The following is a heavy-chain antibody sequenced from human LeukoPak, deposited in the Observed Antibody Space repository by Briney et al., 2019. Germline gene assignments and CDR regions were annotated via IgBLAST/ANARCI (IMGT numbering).Heavy chain of an antibody. V-gene: IGHV3-30*02. CDR1: GFTFSNYG. Sequence: GGSLRLSCAASGFTFSNYGMYWVRQAPGKGLEWVAFIRYDGINKYYADSVKGRFTISRDNSKNTLYLQMNSLRAEDTAVYYCAKDSPKRYSGSYFDYWGQGSLVTVSS. CDR3: AKDSPKRYSGSYFDY. D-gene: IGHD1-26*01. CDR2: IRYDGINK. J-gene: IGHJ4*02.